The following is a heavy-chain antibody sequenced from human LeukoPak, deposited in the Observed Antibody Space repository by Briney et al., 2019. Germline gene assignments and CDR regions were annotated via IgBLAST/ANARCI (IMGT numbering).Heavy chain of an antibody. D-gene: IGHD1-14*01. CDR3: GRDPHSNDRKDGGDY. J-gene: IGHJ4*02. Sequence: SETLPLTCAVSGGSISSSTWWSWVRQPPGKGLEWIGEISDSVNTNYNPSLKTRVTISVDKSKNQVSLKLNSVTAADTAVYYCGRDPHSNDRKDGGDYWGQGTLVTVYS. CDR2: ISDSVNT. CDR1: GGSISSSTW. V-gene: IGHV4-4*02.